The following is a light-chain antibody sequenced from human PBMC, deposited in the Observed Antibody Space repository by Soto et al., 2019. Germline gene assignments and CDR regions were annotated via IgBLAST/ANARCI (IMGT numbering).Light chain of an antibody. CDR1: NNDIGRFDF. CDR3: CSYAGSSTFYVV. CDR2: EVR. Sequence: QSALTQPASLSGSPGQSITISCTGTNNDIGRFDFVSWYQQHPGNSPKLILYEVRDRPSGVSSRFSGSKSANTASLTISGLQAEDEADYYCCSYAGSSTFYVVFGGGTQLTVL. J-gene: IGLJ2*01. V-gene: IGLV2-23*02.